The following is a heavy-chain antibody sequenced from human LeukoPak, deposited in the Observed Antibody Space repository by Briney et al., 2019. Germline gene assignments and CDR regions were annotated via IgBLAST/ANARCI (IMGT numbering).Heavy chain of an antibody. V-gene: IGHV1-2*02. D-gene: IGHD4-23*01. CDR2: INPNSGGT. CDR3: ATDLATVVRVTNY. J-gene: IGHJ4*02. Sequence: ASVKVSCKASGYTFTGYYMHWVRQAPGQGLEWMGWINPNSGGTNYAQKFQGRVTMTRDTSISTVYMELSRLRSDDTAVYYCATDLATVVRVTNYWGQGTLVTVSS. CDR1: GYTFTGYY.